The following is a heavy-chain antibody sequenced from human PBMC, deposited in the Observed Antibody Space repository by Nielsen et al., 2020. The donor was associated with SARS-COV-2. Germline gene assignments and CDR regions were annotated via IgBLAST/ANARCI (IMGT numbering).Heavy chain of an antibody. J-gene: IGHJ5*02. CDR3: ARDLYDFWSVYYTFSP. V-gene: IGHV7-4-1*02. Sequence: ASVKVSCKASGYTFTSYAMNWVRQAPGQGLEWMGWINTNTGNPTYAQGFTGRFVFSLDTSVSTAYLQISSLKAEDTAVYYCARDLYDFWSVYYTFSPWGQGTLVTVSS. D-gene: IGHD3-3*01. CDR1: GYTFTSYA. CDR2: INTNTGNP.